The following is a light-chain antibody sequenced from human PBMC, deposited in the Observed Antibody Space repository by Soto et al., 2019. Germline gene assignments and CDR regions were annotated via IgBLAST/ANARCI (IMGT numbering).Light chain of an antibody. CDR2: SAS. V-gene: IGKV3-11*01. CDR3: QQRTNWPPT. J-gene: IGKJ4*01. Sequence: EIVLTQSPATLSLSPGERATLSCRASQSVRNDLDWYHQKPGQAPRVLIYSASNRPTGIPARFSGSGSGTDFTLTISSLEPEDFAVYYCQQRTNWPPTFGGGTKVEMK. CDR1: QSVRND.